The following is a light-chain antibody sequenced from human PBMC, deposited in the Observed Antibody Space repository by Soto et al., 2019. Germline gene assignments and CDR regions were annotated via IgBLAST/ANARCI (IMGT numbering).Light chain of an antibody. CDR2: NNN. V-gene: IGLV1-44*01. CDR3: AAWDDSLNGLV. J-gene: IGLJ1*01. Sequence: QSVLTQPPSGSRTPGQRVTISCSGSSSNIGSNTVNWYQQLPGTAPKLLIYNNNQRPSGVPDRFSGSKSGTSASLAISGLQSEDEADYYCAAWDDSLNGLVFGTGTKLTLL. CDR1: SSNIGSNT.